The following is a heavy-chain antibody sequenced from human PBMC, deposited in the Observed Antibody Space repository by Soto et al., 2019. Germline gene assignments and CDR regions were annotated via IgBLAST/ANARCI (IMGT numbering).Heavy chain of an antibody. V-gene: IGHV4-34*01. CDR3: ARGYYDFWSGYPPPKYFQH. CDR2: INHSGST. D-gene: IGHD3-3*01. J-gene: IGHJ1*01. Sequence: SETLSLTCAVYGGSFSGYYWSWIRQPPGKGLEWIGEINHSGSTNYNPSLKSRVTISVDTSKNQFSLKLSSVTAADTAVYYCARGYYDFWSGYPPPKYFQHWGQGTLVTVSS. CDR1: GGSFSGYY.